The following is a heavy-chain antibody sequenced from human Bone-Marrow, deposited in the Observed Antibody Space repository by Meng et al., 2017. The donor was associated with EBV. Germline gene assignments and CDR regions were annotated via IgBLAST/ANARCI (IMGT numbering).Heavy chain of an antibody. V-gene: IGHV3-23*01. CDR2: ISGSGGTT. J-gene: IGHJ4*02. Sequence: GYWGGVVAPGGSRRLACAVSGVTVSSYAMTWVRPAPGEGLEWVSTISGSGGTTWYADSVQGRFTISRDNSKNTLYVQMNRLRAEDTALYYCAKVRYSDYDSIDYWGQGTLVTDSS. CDR1: GVTVSSYA. CDR3: AKVRYSDYDSIDY. D-gene: IGHD5-12*01.